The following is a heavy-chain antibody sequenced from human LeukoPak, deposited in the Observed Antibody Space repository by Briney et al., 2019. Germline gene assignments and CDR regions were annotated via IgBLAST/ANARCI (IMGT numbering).Heavy chain of an antibody. CDR1: GFTFETYA. CDR3: AKSMSTIYRGFFDY. CDR2: ISHDSADT. Sequence: PGRSLRLSCAASGFTFETYAMSWVRQAPGMGLEWVSGISHDSADTYYADSVKGRLTISRDNSKSTLYLQIHSLRAEDTAMYYCAKSMSTIYRGFFDYWGQGILVSVSS. V-gene: IGHV3-23*01. D-gene: IGHD5-24*01. J-gene: IGHJ4*02.